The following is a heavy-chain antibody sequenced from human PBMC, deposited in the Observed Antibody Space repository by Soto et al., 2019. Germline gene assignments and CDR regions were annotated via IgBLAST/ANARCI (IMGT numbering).Heavy chain of an antibody. J-gene: IGHJ1*01. CDR1: GGSISSSSYY. V-gene: IGHV4-39*01. CDR2: IYYSGST. CDR3: ARQQNGDYLYFQH. Sequence: PSETLSLTCTVSGGSISSSSYYWGWIRQPPGKGLEWIGSIYYSGSTYYNPSLKSRVTISVDTSKNQFSLKLSSVTAADTAVYYCARQQNGDYLYFQHWGQGTLVTVSS. D-gene: IGHD4-17*01.